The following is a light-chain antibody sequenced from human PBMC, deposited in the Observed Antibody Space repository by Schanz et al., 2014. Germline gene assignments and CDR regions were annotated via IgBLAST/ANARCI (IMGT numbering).Light chain of an antibody. J-gene: IGKJ4*01. CDR1: QDMSNY. CDR2: DAS. Sequence: DIQMTQSPSSLSASVGDRVTITCQASQDMSNYLNWYQQKPGKPPKLLIYDASNLETGVPSRFSGSGSGTDFTFTITSLQPEDIATYYCQQNDNLPLTFGGGTKVEIK. CDR3: QQNDNLPLT. V-gene: IGKV1-33*01.